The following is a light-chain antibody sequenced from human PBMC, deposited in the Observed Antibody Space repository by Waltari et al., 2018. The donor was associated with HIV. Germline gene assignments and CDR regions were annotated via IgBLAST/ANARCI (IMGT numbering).Light chain of an antibody. V-gene: IGKV1-39*01. CDR1: QSTSSY. CDR3: QQTYSTPPT. Sequence: DIQGAQSPSSLSASVGARVTITCRASQSTSSYLNWYQQKPGKAPKLLIYAASSLQSGVPSRFSGSGSGTDFTLTISSLQPEDFATYYCQQTYSTPPTFGQGTKVEIK. CDR2: AAS. J-gene: IGKJ1*01.